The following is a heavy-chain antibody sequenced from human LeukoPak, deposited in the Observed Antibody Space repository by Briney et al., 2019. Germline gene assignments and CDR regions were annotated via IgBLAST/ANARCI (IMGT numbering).Heavy chain of an antibody. CDR2: IIGSSGGT. Sequence: PGGSLRLSCVASGFSINNYAMNWVRQAPGKGLEWVSLIIGSSGGTFYADSVKGRFTISRDKSKNTLYLQMNSLRAEDTAIYYCAKGAYDYIEIAYFDYWGQGSLVTVSS. V-gene: IGHV3-23*01. D-gene: IGHD5-12*01. J-gene: IGHJ4*02. CDR1: GFSINNYA. CDR3: AKGAYDYIEIAYFDY.